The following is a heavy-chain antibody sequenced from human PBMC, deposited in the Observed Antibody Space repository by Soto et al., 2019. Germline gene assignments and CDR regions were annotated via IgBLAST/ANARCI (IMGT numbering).Heavy chain of an antibody. CDR3: ARGFPTVVTVDY. V-gene: IGHV4-39*01. Sequence: SETLSLTCTVSGGSITTSFYWGWVRQPPGKGLEWIGSIYYSGSTYYNPSLKSRVTISVDTSKNQFSLKLSSVTAADTAVYYCARGFPTVVTVDYWGQGTLVTVSS. CDR2: IYYSGST. D-gene: IGHD4-17*01. J-gene: IGHJ4*02. CDR1: GGSITTSFY.